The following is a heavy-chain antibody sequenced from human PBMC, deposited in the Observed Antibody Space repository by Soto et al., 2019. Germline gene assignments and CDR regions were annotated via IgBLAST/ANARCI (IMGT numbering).Heavy chain of an antibody. CDR1: GGSFSGYY. CDR2: INHSGST. V-gene: IGHV4-34*01. D-gene: IGHD3-22*01. CDR3: ARRRLTTRWFDP. Sequence: QVQLQQWGAGLLKPSETLSLTCAVYGGSFSGYYWNWIRQPPGKGLEWIGEINHSGSTNYNPSLKGPVSISVDTSKNHFCLKLNSVTAAHTAVYYCARRRLTTRWFDPWGQGPLVTVSS. J-gene: IGHJ5*02.